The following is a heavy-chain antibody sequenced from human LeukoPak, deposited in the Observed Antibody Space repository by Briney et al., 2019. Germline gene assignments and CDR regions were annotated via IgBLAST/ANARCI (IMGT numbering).Heavy chain of an antibody. V-gene: IGHV3-23*01. D-gene: IGHD3-22*01. CDR2: ISGSGGST. CDR1: GFTFSSYA. Sequence: GGSLRLSCAASGFTFSSYAMTWVRQAPGKGLEWVSGISGSGGSTYYADSVKGRFTISRDNSKNTLYLQMNSLRAEDTAVYYCARDLKYYDSSGFDYWGQGTLVTVSS. CDR3: ARDLKYYDSSGFDY. J-gene: IGHJ4*02.